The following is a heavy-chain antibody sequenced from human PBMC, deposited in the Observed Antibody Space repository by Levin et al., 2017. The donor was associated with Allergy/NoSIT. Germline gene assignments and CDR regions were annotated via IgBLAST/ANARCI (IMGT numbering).Heavy chain of an antibody. J-gene: IGHJ4*02. CDR1: GASVSSGVYY. CDR3: ARGLDYSKLGY. D-gene: IGHD4-11*01. CDR2: IHPSGST. Sequence: SETLSLTCTVSGASVSSGVYYWSWIRQHPGKGLEFIGCIHPSGSTHYNPSLNSRVTMSVDTSKNHISLKMTSVTAADTAVYYCARGLDYSKLGYWGQGTLVTVSS. V-gene: IGHV4-31*03.